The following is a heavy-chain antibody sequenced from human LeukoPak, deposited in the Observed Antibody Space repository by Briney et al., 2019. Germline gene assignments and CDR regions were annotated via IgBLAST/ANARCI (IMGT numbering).Heavy chain of an antibody. Sequence: PGRSLRLSCAASGFTFSSYVMHWVRQAPGKGLEWVAVISYDGSNKYYADSVKGRFTISRDNSKNTLYLQMNSLRAEDTAVYYCASGVSGYCSSTSCSIDYWGQGTLVTVSS. CDR1: GFTFSSYV. CDR3: ASGVSGYCSSTSCSIDY. J-gene: IGHJ4*02. V-gene: IGHV3-30-3*01. D-gene: IGHD2-2*01. CDR2: ISYDGSNK.